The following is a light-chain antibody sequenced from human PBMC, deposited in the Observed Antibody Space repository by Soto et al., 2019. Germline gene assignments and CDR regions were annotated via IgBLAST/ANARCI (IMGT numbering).Light chain of an antibody. J-gene: IGKJ1*01. Sequence: EIMLTQSPATLSLSPGEGATLSCRASQSISSYLAWYQQKPGQAPRLLIYDASSRATGIPASFSGSGSGTDFTLSISGLGPEDFAVYLSQQRSDWPPWTFGQGTKVEIK. V-gene: IGKV3-11*01. CDR1: QSISSY. CDR3: QQRSDWPPWT. CDR2: DAS.